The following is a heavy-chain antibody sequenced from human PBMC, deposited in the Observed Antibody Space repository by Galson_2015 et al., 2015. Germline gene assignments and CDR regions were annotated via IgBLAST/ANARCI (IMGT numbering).Heavy chain of an antibody. CDR3: ARQILDYDFWSGYYPTNFDY. CDR1: EFTFSSYY. Sequence: SLRLSCAASEFTFSSYYMSWVRQAPGKGLEWVSSISSTTTYIYYADSVKGRFTISRDNAKNSLYLQMNSLGAEVTAVYYCARQILDYDFWSGYYPTNFDYWGQGTL. D-gene: IGHD3-3*01. CDR2: ISSTTTYI. J-gene: IGHJ4*02. V-gene: IGHV3-21*01.